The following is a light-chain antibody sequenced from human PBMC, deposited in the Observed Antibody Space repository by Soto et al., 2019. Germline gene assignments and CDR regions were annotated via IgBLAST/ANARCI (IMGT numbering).Light chain of an antibody. J-gene: IGLJ1*01. V-gene: IGLV1-40*01. CDR2: ANT. Sequence: CVLTRPPSVSGAAGEGVTISCTGSSSNIGADYDVHWYQQLPGTAPKLLIYANTNRPSGVPDRFSGSKSGTSGSLAISGLQAEDEADYYCQSYDSTLNGYVFGTGTKVTVL. CDR1: SSNIGADYD. CDR3: QSYDSTLNGYV.